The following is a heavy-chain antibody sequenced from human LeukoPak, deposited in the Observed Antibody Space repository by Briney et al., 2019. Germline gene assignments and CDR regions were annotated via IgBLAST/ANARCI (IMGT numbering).Heavy chain of an antibody. CDR3: ARLSGDYGIDY. V-gene: IGHV1-46*01. D-gene: IGHD4-17*01. Sequence: ASVKVSCKASGYTFTSYYMHWVRQAPGQGLEWMGIINPSGGSTSYAQKFQGRVTMTRDTSTSTVYMELSSLRSEDTAVYHCARLSGDYGIDYWGQGTLVTVSS. J-gene: IGHJ4*02. CDR1: GYTFTSYY. CDR2: INPSGGST.